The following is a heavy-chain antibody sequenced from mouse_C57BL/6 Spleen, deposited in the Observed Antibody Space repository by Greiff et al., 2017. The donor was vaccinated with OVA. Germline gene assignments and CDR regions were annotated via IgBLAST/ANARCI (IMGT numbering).Heavy chain of an antibody. V-gene: IGHV2-9-1*01. J-gene: IGHJ3*01. CDR1: GFSLTSYA. CDR2: IWTGGGT. D-gene: IGHD3-2*02. Sequence: VKVVESGPGLVAPSQSLSITCTVSGFSLTSYAISWVRQPPGKGLEWLGVIWTGGGTNYNSALKARLSISKDNSKSQVFVKMNSLQTDDTARYYCARMDSSGYWFAYWGQGTLVTVSA. CDR3: ARMDSSGYWFAY.